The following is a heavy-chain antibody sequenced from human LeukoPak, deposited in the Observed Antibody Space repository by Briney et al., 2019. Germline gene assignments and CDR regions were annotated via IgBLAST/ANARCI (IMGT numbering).Heavy chain of an antibody. J-gene: IGHJ4*02. V-gene: IGHV3-33*01. D-gene: IGHD6-13*01. Sequence: PGGSLRLSCAVSGFTFSSYGMHWVRQAPGKGLEWVAVIWYDGSNKYYADSVKGRFTISRDNSKNTLYLQMNSLRAEDTAVYYCARGGYSSSWYTLGYWGQGTLVTVSS. CDR1: GFTFSSYG. CDR3: ARGGYSSSWYTLGY. CDR2: IWYDGSNK.